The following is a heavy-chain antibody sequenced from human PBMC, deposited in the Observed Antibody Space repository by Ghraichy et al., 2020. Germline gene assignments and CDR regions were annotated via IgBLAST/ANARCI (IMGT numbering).Heavy chain of an antibody. J-gene: IGHJ3*02. V-gene: IGHV3-53*01. D-gene: IGHD3-22*01. CDR3: ARVVLYDSSGYYRIDAFDI. Sequence: LSLTCAASGFTVSSNYMSWVRQAPGKGLEWVSVIYSGGSTYYADSVKGRFTISRDNSKNTLYLQMNSLRAEDTAVYYCARVVLYDSSGYYRIDAFDIWCQGTMVTVSS. CDR1: GFTVSSNY. CDR2: IYSGGST.